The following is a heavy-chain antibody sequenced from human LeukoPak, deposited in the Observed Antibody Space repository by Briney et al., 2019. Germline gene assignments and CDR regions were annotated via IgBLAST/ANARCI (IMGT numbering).Heavy chain of an antibody. CDR1: GFTFSSYA. CDR2: ISSNGGST. V-gene: IGHV3-64*01. CDR3: ARVSPNCSGGSCYFDY. J-gene: IGHJ4*02. D-gene: IGHD2-15*01. Sequence: GGSLRLSCAASGFTFSSYAMHWVRQAPGKGLEYVSAISSNGGSTYYANSVKGRFTISRDNSKNTLYLQMGSLRAEDMAVYYCARVSPNCSGGSCYFDYWGQGTLVTVSS.